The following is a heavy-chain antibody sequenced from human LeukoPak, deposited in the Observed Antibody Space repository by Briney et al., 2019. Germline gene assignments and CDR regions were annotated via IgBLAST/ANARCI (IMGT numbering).Heavy chain of an antibody. D-gene: IGHD3-10*01. CDR1: GFSFSSYW. V-gene: IGHV3-7*01. Sequence: GGSLRLSCEGSGFSFSSYWMTWVRHLPGKGPEWVANIRQDESERYFADSVKGRFTISRDNAKKSVYLHMSSLRAEDTALYYCARLSAYYYGSYFYYYMDVWGKGTTVTVSS. CDR2: IRQDESER. CDR3: ARLSAYYYGSYFYYYMDV. J-gene: IGHJ6*03.